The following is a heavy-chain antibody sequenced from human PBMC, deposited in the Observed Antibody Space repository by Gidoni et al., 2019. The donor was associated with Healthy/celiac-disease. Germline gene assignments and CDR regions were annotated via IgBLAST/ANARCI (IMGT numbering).Heavy chain of an antibody. J-gene: IGHJ5*02. CDR1: GFTFISYS. D-gene: IGHD2-15*01. CDR2: ISSSSSYI. V-gene: IGHV3-21*01. Sequence: EVQLVESGGGLVKPGGSLSLSCAASGFTFISYSLNWVRQAPGKGLEWVSSISSSSSYIYYADSVKGRFTISRDNAKNSLYLQMNSLRAEDTAVYYCARDKPLEGYCSGGSCYPGGFDPWGQGTLVTVSS. CDR3: ARDKPLEGYCSGGSCYPGGFDP.